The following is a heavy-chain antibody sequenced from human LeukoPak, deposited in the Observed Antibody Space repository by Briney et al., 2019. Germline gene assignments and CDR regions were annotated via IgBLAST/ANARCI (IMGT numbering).Heavy chain of an antibody. CDR1: GFTFSSYG. V-gene: IGHV3-33*08. CDR3: ARDSVVRVERADY. Sequence: GRSLRLSCAASGFTFSSYGMHWVRQALGKGLEWVAVVSYDGSDKYNVDSVKGRFTISRDNSKNTLYLQMNSLRAEDTAVYYCARDSVVRVERADYWGQGTLVTVSS. D-gene: IGHD3-3*01. CDR2: VSYDGSDK. J-gene: IGHJ4*02.